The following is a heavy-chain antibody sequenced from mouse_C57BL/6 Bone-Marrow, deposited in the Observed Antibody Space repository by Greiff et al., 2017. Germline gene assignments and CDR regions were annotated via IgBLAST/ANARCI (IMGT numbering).Heavy chain of an antibody. Sequence: QVQLQQSGADLAKPGASVKLSCKASGYTFTSYWMYWVQQTPGQGLEWIGYINPSSGYTKYTPKFKDQSTLTADKSSSTAYMQLSSLTYEDSAVYYCARFCYSFAYWGQGTLVTVSA. V-gene: IGHV1-7*01. CDR1: GYTFTSYW. J-gene: IGHJ3*01. CDR2: INPSSGYT. CDR3: ARFCYSFAY. D-gene: IGHD1-1*01.